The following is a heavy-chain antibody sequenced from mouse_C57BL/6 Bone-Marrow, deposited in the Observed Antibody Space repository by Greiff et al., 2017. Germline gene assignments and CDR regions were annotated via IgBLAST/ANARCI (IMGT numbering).Heavy chain of an antibody. V-gene: IGHV2-2*01. CDR2: IWSGGST. Sequence: VMLVESGPGLVQPSQSLSITCTVSGFSLTSYGVHWVRQSPGKGLEWLGVIWSGGSTDYNAAFISRLSISKDNSKSQVFFKMNSLQADDTAIYYCARKNSPYYYAMDYWGQGTSVTVSS. J-gene: IGHJ4*01. CDR1: GFSLTSYG. CDR3: ARKNSPYYYAMDY.